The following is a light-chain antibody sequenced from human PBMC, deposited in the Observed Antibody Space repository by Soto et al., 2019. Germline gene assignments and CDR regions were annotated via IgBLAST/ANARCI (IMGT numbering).Light chain of an antibody. V-gene: IGKV3-11*01. Sequence: EIVMTQSPATLSVSPGERVTLSCKASRSVRSNLAWYQQKPGQAPRLLIYGTSSRATGIPDRFSGSGSGTDFTLTISSLEPEDFAVYYCQQRSDWPWTFGQGTKVDIK. CDR3: QQRSDWPWT. CDR1: RSVRSN. CDR2: GTS. J-gene: IGKJ1*01.